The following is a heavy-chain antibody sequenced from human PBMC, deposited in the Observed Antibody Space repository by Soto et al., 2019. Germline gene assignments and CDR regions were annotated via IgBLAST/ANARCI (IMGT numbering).Heavy chain of an antibody. CDR1: GYTLTSYD. V-gene: IGHV1-8*01. J-gene: IGHJ6*02. D-gene: IGHD3-3*01. CDR3: ARGPARDFWSGYYFYYYGMDV. Sequence: ASVKVSCKASGYTLTSYDINWVRQATGQGLEWMGWMNPNSGNTGYAQKFQGRVTMTRNTYISTAYMELSSQRSEDTAVYYCARGPARDFWSGYYFYYYGMDVWGQGTTVTV. CDR2: MNPNSGNT.